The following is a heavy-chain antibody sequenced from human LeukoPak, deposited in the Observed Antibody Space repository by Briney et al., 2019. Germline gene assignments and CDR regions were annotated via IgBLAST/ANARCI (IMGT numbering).Heavy chain of an antibody. CDR1: GYSFSTYW. Sequence: GESLKISCKGYGYSFSTYWIGWVRQMPGKGLEWMGIMYPSDSDTRYSPSFQDQVTISADKSISTAYLHWSSLKASDSAMYYCATHGVGSSRFGFDSWGQGTLVTVSS. CDR2: MYPSDSDT. J-gene: IGHJ4*02. CDR3: ATHGVGSSRFGFDS. D-gene: IGHD6-13*01. V-gene: IGHV5-51*01.